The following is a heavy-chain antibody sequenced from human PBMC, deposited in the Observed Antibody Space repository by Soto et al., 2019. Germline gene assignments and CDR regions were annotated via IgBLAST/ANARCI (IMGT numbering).Heavy chain of an antibody. D-gene: IGHD3-9*01. Sequence: ASVKVSCKASGGTFSSYAISWVRQAPGQGLEWMGGIIPIFGTANYAQKFQGRVTITADESTSTAYMELSSLRSEDTAVYYCARVGLYYDILNGYSQNWFDPWGQGTLVTVSS. CDR1: GGTFSSYA. V-gene: IGHV1-69*13. J-gene: IGHJ5*02. CDR3: ARVGLYYDILNGYSQNWFDP. CDR2: IIPIFGTA.